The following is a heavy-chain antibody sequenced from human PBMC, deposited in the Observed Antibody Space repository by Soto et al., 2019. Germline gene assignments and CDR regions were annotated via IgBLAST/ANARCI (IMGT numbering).Heavy chain of an antibody. CDR1: GYTFTSYA. CDR3: ARDFVLSGSYFDYYYGMDV. V-gene: IGHV1-3*01. D-gene: IGHD1-26*01. CDR2: INAGNGNT. J-gene: IGHJ6*02. Sequence: GASVKVSCKASGYTFTSYAMHWVRQAPGQRLEWMGWINAGNGNTKYSQKFQGRVTITRDTSASTAYMELSSLRSEDTAVYYCARDFVLSGSYFDYYYGMDVWGQGTTVTVSS.